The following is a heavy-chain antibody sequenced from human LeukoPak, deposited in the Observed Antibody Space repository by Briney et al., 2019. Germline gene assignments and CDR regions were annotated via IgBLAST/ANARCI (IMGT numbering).Heavy chain of an antibody. J-gene: IGHJ4*02. CDR3: AKSRSNYDFWSAFDY. CDR2: IRYDGSNK. Sequence: QPGGSLRLSCVASGFPFNTYFMHWVRQAPGKGLGWVASIRYDGSNKYYADSVRGRLSISRDNSKETLYLQMNSLRTGDTAVYYCAKSRSNYDFWSAFDYWGQGALVTVSS. D-gene: IGHD3-3*01. CDR1: GFPFNTYF. V-gene: IGHV3-30*02.